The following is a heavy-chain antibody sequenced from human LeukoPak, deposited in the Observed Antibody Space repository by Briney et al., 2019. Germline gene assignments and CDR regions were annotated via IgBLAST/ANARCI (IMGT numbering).Heavy chain of an antibody. CDR2: INGDGSTT. CDR1: GFTFSTYW. Sequence: QSGGSLRLSCTASGFTFSTYWINWVRQSPGKGLGWVALINGDGSTTTHADSVKGRFTISRDNAKNTAYLQMNSLRDEDTAVYFCARDYAGSPDYWGQGTLVTVSA. V-gene: IGHV3-74*03. D-gene: IGHD3-10*01. CDR3: ARDYAGSPDY. J-gene: IGHJ4*02.